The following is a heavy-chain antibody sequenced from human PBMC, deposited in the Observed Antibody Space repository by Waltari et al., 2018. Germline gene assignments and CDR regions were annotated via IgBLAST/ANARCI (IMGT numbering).Heavy chain of an antibody. V-gene: IGHV1-18*04. Sequence: QVQLVQSGAAMKKPGASVKVSCKASGYTFTTYGINWVGQAPGQGLEWMGWISVHNGNTEYAQKFQGRVTMTRDTSTSTAYMELRSLRSDDTAVYYCARDRVAYYDIRSTYYAGDYWGPGTLLTVSS. J-gene: IGHJ4*02. D-gene: IGHD3-3*01. CDR3: ARDRVAYYDIRSTYYAGDY. CDR1: GYTFTTYG. CDR2: ISVHNGNT.